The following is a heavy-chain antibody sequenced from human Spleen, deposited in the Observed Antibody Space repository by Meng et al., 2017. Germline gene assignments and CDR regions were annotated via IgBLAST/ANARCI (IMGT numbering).Heavy chain of an antibody. CDR1: GYTCAAFW. V-gene: IGHV1-2*06. CDR3: AKDEAISAAGYLVGDF. CDR2: MEPRHDTN. Sequence: QVQRMQCGAAVKEPGGPVKVSCQASGYTCAAFWIQCQLQAPGQEPQGMGLMEPRHDTNHYAQKFQGSVTIPRDTSISTAYMELSRLRSDVTAVYSCAKDEAISAAGYLVGDFWGQGTLVTVSS. J-gene: IGHJ4*02. D-gene: IGHD6-13*01.